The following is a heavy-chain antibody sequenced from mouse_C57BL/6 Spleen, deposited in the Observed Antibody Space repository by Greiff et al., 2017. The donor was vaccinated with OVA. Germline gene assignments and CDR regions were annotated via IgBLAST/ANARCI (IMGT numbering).Heavy chain of an antibody. CDR2: INPNNGGT. J-gene: IGHJ3*01. Sequence: EVKLQESGPELVKPGASVKIPCKASGYTFTDYNMDWVKQSHGKSLEWIGDINPNNGGTNYNQKFKGKATLTVDKSSSTAYMELRSLTSEDTAVYYCARLEGDYGGFAYWGQGTLVTVSA. CDR3: ARLEGDYGGFAY. CDR1: GYTFTDYN. D-gene: IGHD2-4*01. V-gene: IGHV1-18*01.